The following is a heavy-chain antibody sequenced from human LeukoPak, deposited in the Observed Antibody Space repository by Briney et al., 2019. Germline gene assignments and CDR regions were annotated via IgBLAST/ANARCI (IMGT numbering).Heavy chain of an antibody. J-gene: IGHJ2*01. V-gene: IGHV3-53*01. CDR1: GFTVSSNY. D-gene: IGHD3-22*01. CDR3: ARDRRYYDSSGYYFHWYFDL. CDR2: IYSGVST. Sequence: GGSLRLSCAASGFTVSSNYMSWVRQAPGKGLEWVSVIYSGVSTYYADSVKGRFTISRDNSKSTLYLQMNSLRAKDTALYYCARDRRYYDSSGYYFHWYFDLWGRGTLVTVSS.